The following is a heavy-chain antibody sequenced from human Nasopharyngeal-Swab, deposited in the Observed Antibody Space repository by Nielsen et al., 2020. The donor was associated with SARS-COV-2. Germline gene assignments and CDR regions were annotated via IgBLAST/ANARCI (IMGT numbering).Heavy chain of an antibody. J-gene: IGHJ4*02. Sequence: GGSLRLSCAASGFTFSSYAMHWVRQAPGKGLEWVAVISYDGSNKYYADSVKGRFTISRDNSKNTLYLQMNSLRAEDTAVYYCARDGGLWFYYFDYWGQGTLATVSS. CDR3: ARDGGLWFYYFDY. CDR1: GFTFSSYA. D-gene: IGHD3-10*01. V-gene: IGHV3-30-3*01. CDR2: ISYDGSNK.